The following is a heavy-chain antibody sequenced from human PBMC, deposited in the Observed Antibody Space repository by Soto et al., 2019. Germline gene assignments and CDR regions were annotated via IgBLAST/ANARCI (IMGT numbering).Heavy chain of an antibody. D-gene: IGHD3-22*01. Sequence: EVQLLESGGGLVHPGGSLRLSCAASGFTFNNFAMSWVRQAPGKGPEWVAATSDTGGTTYYADSVKGRFTISRDNAKKTVSLQMNRLRAEDTALYYCAKDGYYHDSSGYSYFDYWGQGILDSVST. CDR2: TSDTGGTT. V-gene: IGHV3-23*01. J-gene: IGHJ4*02. CDR3: AKDGYYHDSSGYSYFDY. CDR1: GFTFNNFA.